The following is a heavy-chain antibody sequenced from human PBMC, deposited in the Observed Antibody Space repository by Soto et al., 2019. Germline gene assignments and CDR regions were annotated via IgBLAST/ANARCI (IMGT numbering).Heavy chain of an antibody. CDR2: ISYDGSNK. Sequence: QVQLVESGGGVVQPGRSLRLSCAASGFTFSSYGMHWVRQAPGKGLEWVAVISYDGSNKYYADSVKGRFTISRDNSKNTLYLQMNSLRAEDTAVYYCARVGEYQLPSYYYYGMDVWGQGTTVTVSS. CDR3: ARVGEYQLPSYYYYGMDV. J-gene: IGHJ6*02. D-gene: IGHD2-2*01. CDR1: GFTFSSYG. V-gene: IGHV3-30*03.